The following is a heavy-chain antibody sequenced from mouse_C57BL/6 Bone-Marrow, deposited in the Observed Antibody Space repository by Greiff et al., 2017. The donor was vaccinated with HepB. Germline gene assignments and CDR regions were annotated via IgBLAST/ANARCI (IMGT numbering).Heavy chain of an antibody. V-gene: IGHV1-63*01. CDR3: ARLIYYYVSSCYAMDY. D-gene: IGHD1-1*01. CDR1: GYTFTNYW. J-gene: IGHJ4*01. Sequence: QVQLQQSGAELVRPGTSVKMSCKASGYTFTNYWIGWAKQRPGHGLEWIGDIYPGGGYTNYNEKFKGKATLTADKSSSTAYMQFSSLTSEDSAIYYCARLIYYYVSSCYAMDYWGQGTSVTVSS. CDR2: IYPGGGYT.